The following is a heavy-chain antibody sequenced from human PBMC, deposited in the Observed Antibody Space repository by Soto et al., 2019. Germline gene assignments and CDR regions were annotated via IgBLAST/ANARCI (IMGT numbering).Heavy chain of an antibody. CDR2: ISSNGGST. Sequence: GGSLRLSCAASGFPFSTYGMHWVRQAPGKGLEYVSAISSNGGSTYYANSVKGRFTISRDNSKNTLYLQMGSLRAEDMAVYYCARLYSGSLFDYYYYGMGVWGQGTTVTVSS. V-gene: IGHV3-64*01. J-gene: IGHJ6*02. CDR3: ARLYSGSLFDYYYYGMGV. CDR1: GFPFSTYG. D-gene: IGHD1-26*01.